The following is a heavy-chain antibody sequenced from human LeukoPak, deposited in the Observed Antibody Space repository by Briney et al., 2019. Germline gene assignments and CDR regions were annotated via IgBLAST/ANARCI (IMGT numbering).Heavy chain of an antibody. J-gene: IGHJ5*02. CDR2: IKTDGSET. V-gene: IGHV3-74*01. Sequence: PGGSLRLSCAASGFTFSNYWMHWFRQAPGKGLVWVSRIKTDGSETGYADSVKGRFTISRDNAKNTLYLQMNSLRAEDTAVNYCSKPLADNGDHWGQGTLVTVSS. D-gene: IGHD1-14*01. CDR1: GFTFSNYW. CDR3: SKPLADNGDH.